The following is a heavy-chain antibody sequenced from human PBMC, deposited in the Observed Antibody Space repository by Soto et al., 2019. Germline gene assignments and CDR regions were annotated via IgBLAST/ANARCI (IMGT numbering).Heavy chain of an antibody. CDR1: GGTFSSYA. CDR2: IIPIFGTA. V-gene: IGHV1-69*13. J-gene: IGHJ6*02. CDR3: ARERRYSEKNYYYGMDV. D-gene: IGHD6-13*01. Sequence: ASVKVSCTASGGTFSSYAISWVRQAPGQGLEWMGGIIPIFGTANYAQKFQGRVTITADESTSTAYMELSSLRSEDTAVYYCARERRYSEKNYYYGMDVWGQGTTVTVSS.